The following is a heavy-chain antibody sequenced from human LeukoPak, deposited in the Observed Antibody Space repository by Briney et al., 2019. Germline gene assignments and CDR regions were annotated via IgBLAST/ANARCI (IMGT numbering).Heavy chain of an antibody. CDR2: IKQDGSEK. CDR3: AREALIARRPSKFDP. J-gene: IGHJ5*02. V-gene: IGHV3-7*01. CDR1: GFTFSSYW. Sequence: GGSLRLSRAASGFTFSSYWMSWVRQAPGKGLEWVANIKQDGSEKYYVDSVKGRFTISRDNAKNSLYLQMNSLRAEDTAVYYCAREALIARRPSKFDPWGQGTLVTVSS. D-gene: IGHD6-13*01.